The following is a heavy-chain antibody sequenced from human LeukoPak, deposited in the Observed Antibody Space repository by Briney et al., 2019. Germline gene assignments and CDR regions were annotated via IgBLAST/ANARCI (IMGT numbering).Heavy chain of an antibody. Sequence: SETLSLTCTVSGGSISYYYWSWIRQPPGKGLEWIGYIYYSGSTNYSPSLRSRVTISVDTSKNQSSLKLNSVTAADTAVYYCAREGSAARSPYFDYWGQGTLVTVSS. CDR1: GGSISYYY. CDR3: AREGSAARSPYFDY. CDR2: IYYSGST. V-gene: IGHV4-59*01. D-gene: IGHD6-13*01. J-gene: IGHJ4*02.